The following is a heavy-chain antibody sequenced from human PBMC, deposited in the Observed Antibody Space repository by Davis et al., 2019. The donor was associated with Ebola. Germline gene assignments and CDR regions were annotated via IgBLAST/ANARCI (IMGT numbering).Heavy chain of an antibody. J-gene: IGHJ4*02. V-gene: IGHV3-9*01. CDR2: ISWNSGSI. Sequence: SLKISCAASGFTFDDYAMHWVRQAPGKGLEWVSGISWNSGSIGYADSVKGRFTISRDNSKNTLYLQMNSLRAEDTAVYYCARVDDYGDCDYWGQGTLVTVSS. CDR1: GFTFDDYA. D-gene: IGHD4-17*01. CDR3: ARVDDYGDCDY.